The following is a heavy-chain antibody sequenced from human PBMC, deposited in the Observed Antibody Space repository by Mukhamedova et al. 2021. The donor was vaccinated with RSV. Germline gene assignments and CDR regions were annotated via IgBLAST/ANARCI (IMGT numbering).Heavy chain of an antibody. Sequence: VKGRFTISRDNAKYSLFLQMNSLRAEDTAVYHCARVLRAGHSGYENDQWGQGTLVTVSS. CDR3: ARVLRAGHSGYENDQ. J-gene: IGHJ4*02. V-gene: IGHV3-11*05. D-gene: IGHD5-12*01.